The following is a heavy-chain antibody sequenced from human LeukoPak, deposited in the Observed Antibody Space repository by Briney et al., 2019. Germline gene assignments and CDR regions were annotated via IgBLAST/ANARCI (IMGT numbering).Heavy chain of an antibody. CDR3: AKDGGALLWFGELSHHFDY. D-gene: IGHD3-10*01. J-gene: IGHJ4*02. Sequence: GGSLRLSCAASGFTVSSNYMSWVRQAPGKGLEWVSVIYSGGSTHCADSVKGRFTISRDNSKNTLYLQMNSLRAEDTAVYYCAKDGGALLWFGELSHHFDYWGQGTLVTVSS. V-gene: IGHV3-66*01. CDR1: GFTVSSNY. CDR2: IYSGGST.